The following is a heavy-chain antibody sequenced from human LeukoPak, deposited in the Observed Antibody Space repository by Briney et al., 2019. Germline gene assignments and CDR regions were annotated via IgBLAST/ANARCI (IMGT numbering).Heavy chain of an antibody. J-gene: IGHJ1*01. CDR1: GGSFSGYY. CDR3: ARGGFTVTTSRGYFQH. CDR2: INHSGST. D-gene: IGHD4-17*01. Sequence: KPSETLSLTCAVYGGSFSGYYWSWIRQPPGKGLEWIGEINHSGSTNYNPSLKSRVTISVDTSKNQFSLKLSSVTAADTAVYYCARGGFTVTTSRGYFQHWGQGALVTVSS. V-gene: IGHV4-34*01.